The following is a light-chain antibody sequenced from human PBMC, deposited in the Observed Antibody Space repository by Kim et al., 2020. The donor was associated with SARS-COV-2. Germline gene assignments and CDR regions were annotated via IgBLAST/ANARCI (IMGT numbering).Light chain of an antibody. CDR3: QRYNTYSAT. V-gene: IGKV1-5*03. J-gene: IGKJ4*01. Sequence: SAAGYTVTSTTRASLKSTKCLAWFQQNPGKPPSLLIYKASTVRTGVSAGFGGSGSGTEFTLTISSLQSGDSATYYCQRYNTYSATFRGGTKVDIK. CDR1: LKSTKC. CDR2: KAS.